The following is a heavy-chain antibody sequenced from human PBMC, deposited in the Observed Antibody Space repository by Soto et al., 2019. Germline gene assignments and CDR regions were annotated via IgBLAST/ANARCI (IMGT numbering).Heavy chain of an antibody. CDR3: ARRGGSHYDFWSGYYVYNWFDP. CDR1: GGSFSGYY. CDR2: INHSGST. Sequence: SETLSLTCAVYGGSFSGYYWSWIRQPPGKGLEWIGEINHSGSTNYNPSLKSRVTISVDTSKNQFSLKLSSVTAADTAVYYCARRGGSHYDFWSGYYVYNWFDPWGQGTLVTVSS. D-gene: IGHD3-3*01. V-gene: IGHV4-34*01. J-gene: IGHJ5*02.